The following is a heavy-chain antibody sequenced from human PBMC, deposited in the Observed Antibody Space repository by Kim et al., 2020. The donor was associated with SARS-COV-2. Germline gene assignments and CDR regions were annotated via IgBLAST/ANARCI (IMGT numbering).Heavy chain of an antibody. J-gene: IGHJ4*02. CDR1: GFTFSSYW. Sequence: GGSLRLSCAASGFTFSSYWMSWVRQAPGKGLEWVANIKQDGSEKYYVDSVKGRFTISRDNAKNSLYLQMNSLRAEDTAVYYCARDRGGYGGGYDLHFDYWGQGTLVTVSS. V-gene: IGHV3-7*01. D-gene: IGHD5-12*01. CDR3: ARDRGGYGGGYDLHFDY. CDR2: IKQDGSEK.